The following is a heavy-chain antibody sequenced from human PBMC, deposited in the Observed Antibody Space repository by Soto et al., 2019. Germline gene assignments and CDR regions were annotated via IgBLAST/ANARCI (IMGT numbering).Heavy chain of an antibody. V-gene: IGHV4-39*07. CDR1: GGSISSSSYY. J-gene: IGHJ5*02. Sequence: SETLSLTCTVSGGSISSSSYYWGWIRQHPGKGLEWIGYIYYSGSTYYNPSLKSRVTISVDTSKNQFSLKLSSVTAADTAVYYCARESGSYPNWFDPWGQGTLVTVSS. CDR3: ARESGSYPNWFDP. CDR2: IYYSGST. D-gene: IGHD1-26*01.